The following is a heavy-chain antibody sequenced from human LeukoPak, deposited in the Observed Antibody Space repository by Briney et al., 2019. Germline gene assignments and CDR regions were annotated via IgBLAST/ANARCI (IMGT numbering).Heavy chain of an antibody. Sequence: GGSLRLSCAASGFTLSGCAVHWVRQAPGKGLEWVGRIGSKAFDYATVYAASVEGRFTISRDDSKHTAFLQMNSLKTEDTAVYYCAKGGLFVGIFPRYYYMDVWGRGTTVTVSS. V-gene: IGHV3-73*01. CDR3: AKGGLFVGIFPRYYYMDV. CDR1: GFTLSGCA. CDR2: IGSKAFDYAT. J-gene: IGHJ6*03. D-gene: IGHD3-3*01.